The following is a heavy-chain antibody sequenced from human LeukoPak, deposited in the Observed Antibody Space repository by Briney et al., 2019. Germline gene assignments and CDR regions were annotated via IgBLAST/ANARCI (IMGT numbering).Heavy chain of an antibody. V-gene: IGHV4-39*07. J-gene: IGHJ3*02. CDR1: GGSISSSSYY. D-gene: IGHD2-21*02. CDR2: IYYSGST. Sequence: PSETLSLTCTVSGGSISSSSYYWGWIRQPPGKGLEWIGSIYYSGSTYYNPSLKSRVTISVDTSKNQFSLKLSSVTAADTAVYYCARTAYCGGDCFDAFDIWGQGTMVTVSS. CDR3: ARTAYCGGDCFDAFDI.